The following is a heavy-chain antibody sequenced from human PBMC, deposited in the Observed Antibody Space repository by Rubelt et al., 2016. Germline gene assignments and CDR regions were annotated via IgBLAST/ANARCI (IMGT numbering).Heavy chain of an antibody. CDR1: GFTFSSYA. CDR2: ISGSGGST. Sequence: VQLVESGGGVVQPGRSLRLSCAASGFTFSSYAMSWVRQAPGKGLEWVSAISGSGGSTYYADSVKGRFTISRDNSKNTLYLQMNSLRAEDTAVYYCAKVTYYDSSGYHDYWGQGTLVTVSS. V-gene: IGHV3-23*04. J-gene: IGHJ4*02. CDR3: AKVTYYDSSGYHDY. D-gene: IGHD3-22*01.